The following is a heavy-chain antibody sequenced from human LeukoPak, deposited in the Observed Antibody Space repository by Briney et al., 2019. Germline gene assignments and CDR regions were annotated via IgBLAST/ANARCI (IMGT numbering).Heavy chain of an antibody. D-gene: IGHD3-10*02. CDR1: GYTFTGYY. CDR2: IIPIFGTA. CDR3: ARGLFLDAFDI. J-gene: IGHJ3*02. Sequence: SVKVSCKASGYTFTGYYMHWVRQAPGQGLEWMGGIIPIFGTANYAQKFQGRVTITADESTSTAYMELSSLRSEDTAVYYCARGLFLDAFDIWGQGTMVTVSS. V-gene: IGHV1-69*13.